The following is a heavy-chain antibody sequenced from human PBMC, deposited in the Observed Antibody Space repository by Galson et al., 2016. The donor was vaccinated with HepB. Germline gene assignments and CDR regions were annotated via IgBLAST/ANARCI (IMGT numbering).Heavy chain of an antibody. Sequence: SETLSLTCTVSGGSISSRSFCWGWIRQPPGKGLEWIGSIYYNGNTYYNPSLKSRVSMSIDTSKTQFSLKMSSGTAADTALYYCSRQDDDYGKWFDPWGQGALVTVSS. CDR3: SRQDDDYGKWFDP. J-gene: IGHJ5*02. CDR1: GGSISSRSFC. D-gene: IGHD4-17*01. CDR2: IYYNGNT. V-gene: IGHV4-39*01.